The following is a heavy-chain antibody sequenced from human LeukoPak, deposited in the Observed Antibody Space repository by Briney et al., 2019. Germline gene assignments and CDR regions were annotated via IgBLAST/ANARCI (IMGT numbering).Heavy chain of an antibody. D-gene: IGHD6-19*01. CDR2: ISNSGST. CDR3: ARGYNSGWYFSY. CDR1: GDSITTSDYF. J-gene: IGHJ4*02. V-gene: IGHV4-39*02. Sequence: SETLSLTCAVSGDSITTSDYFWTWIRQPPGKGLEWIGSISNSGSTYYNPSLKSRLTVSFDRSKNLLSLSLSSVSAADTAVYYCARGYNSGWYFSYWGRGTLVTVSS.